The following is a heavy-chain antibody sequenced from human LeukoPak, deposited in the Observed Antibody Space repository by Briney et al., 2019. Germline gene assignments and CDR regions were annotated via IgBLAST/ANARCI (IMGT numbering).Heavy chain of an antibody. CDR2: ISYDGGNK. Sequence: GGSLRLSCAASGFSFSSYGMHWVRQAPGKGLEWVAVISYDGGNKYYVDSVKGRFTISRDNSKNTLYLQMNSLRAEDTAVYYCATGASYDSSGYNIWGQGTLVTVSS. CDR3: ATGASYDSSGYNI. J-gene: IGHJ4*02. CDR1: GFSFSSYG. D-gene: IGHD3-22*01. V-gene: IGHV3-30*03.